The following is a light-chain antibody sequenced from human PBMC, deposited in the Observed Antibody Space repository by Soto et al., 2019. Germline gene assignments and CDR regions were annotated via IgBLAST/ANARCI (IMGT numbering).Light chain of an antibody. CDR2: GNY. CDR3: QSYDSSLKVV. V-gene: IGLV1-40*01. Sequence: QSVLTQPPSVSGAPGQRVTISCIGSSSNIGAAHDVHWYQQLPGTASKLLICGNYNRPSGVPDRFSGSRSGAAASLAITGLRAEDEADYYCQSYDSSLKVVFGGGTKVTVL. J-gene: IGLJ2*01. CDR1: SSNIGAAHD.